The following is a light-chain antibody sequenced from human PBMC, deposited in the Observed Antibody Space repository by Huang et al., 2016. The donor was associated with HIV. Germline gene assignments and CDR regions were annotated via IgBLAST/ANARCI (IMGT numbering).Light chain of an antibody. CDR3: QQYYIVPFT. Sequence: DIRMTQSPDSLAVSLGERATINCKSSQSIFYSSSNKNYLGLYQQKVGQPPKLLIYWAATRESGVPDRFSGSGSGTDFTLTISSLQAEDVAVYYCQQYYIVPFTFGPGTRVEIK. V-gene: IGKV4-1*01. CDR1: QSIFYSSSNKNY. J-gene: IGKJ3*01. CDR2: WAA.